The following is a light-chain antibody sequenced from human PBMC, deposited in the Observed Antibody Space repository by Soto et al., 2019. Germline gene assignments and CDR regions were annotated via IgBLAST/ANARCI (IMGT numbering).Light chain of an antibody. CDR3: QSYDNSLNGLEL. J-gene: IGLJ3*02. CDR1: SSNIGARYD. CDR2: GNN. V-gene: IGLV1-40*01. Sequence: QSVLTQPPSVSGAPGQTVTISCTGSSSNIGARYDVYWYQQLPGTAPRLLIYGNNRRPSGVPDRFSASKSGTSASLAITGLQAEDEADYYCQSYDNSLNGLELFGGGTKLTVL.